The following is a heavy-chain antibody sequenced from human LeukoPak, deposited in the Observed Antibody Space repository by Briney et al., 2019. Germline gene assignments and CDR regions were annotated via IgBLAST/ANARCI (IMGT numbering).Heavy chain of an antibody. D-gene: IGHD6-13*01. Sequence: GGSLRLSCAASGFTFSSYAMSWVRQAPGKGLEWVSGISGSGRSTYYADSVKGRFTISRDNSKNTLYLQMNSLRAEDTAVYYCAKDGYSSSWYNWFDPWGQGTLVTVSS. CDR3: AKDGYSSSWYNWFDP. J-gene: IGHJ5*02. CDR2: ISGSGRST. V-gene: IGHV3-23*01. CDR1: GFTFSSYA.